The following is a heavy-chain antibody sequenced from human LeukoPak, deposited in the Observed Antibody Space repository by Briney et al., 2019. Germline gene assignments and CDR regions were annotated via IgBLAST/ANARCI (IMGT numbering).Heavy chain of an antibody. CDR3: ARVLTMIVPYNWFDP. CDR1: GGSISNSSYY. CDR2: IYYSGST. J-gene: IGHJ5*02. Sequence: SETLSLTCTVSGGSISNSSYYWGWIRQPPGKGLEWIGSIYYSGSTYYNPSLKSRVTISVDTSKNQFSLKLSSVTAADTAVYYCARVLTMIVPYNWFDPWGQGTLVTVSS. D-gene: IGHD3-22*01. V-gene: IGHV4-39*07.